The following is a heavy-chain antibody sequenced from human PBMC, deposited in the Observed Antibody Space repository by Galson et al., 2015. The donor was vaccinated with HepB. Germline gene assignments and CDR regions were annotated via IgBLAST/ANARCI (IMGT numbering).Heavy chain of an antibody. CDR3: ARARRELPTHFDY. J-gene: IGHJ4*02. V-gene: IGHV1-46*03. D-gene: IGHD1-26*01. CDR1: GYTFTSYY. CDR2: INPGGGST. Sequence: SVKVSCKASGYTFTSYYMHWVRQAPGQGLEWMGIINPGGGSTSYAQKFQGRVTMTRDTSTSTVYMELSSLRSEDTAVYYCARARRELPTHFDYWGQGTLVTVSS.